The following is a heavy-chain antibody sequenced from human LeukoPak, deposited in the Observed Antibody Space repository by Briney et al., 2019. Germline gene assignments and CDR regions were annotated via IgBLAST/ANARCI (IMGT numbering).Heavy chain of an antibody. CDR2: IYYSGST. J-gene: IGHJ4*02. V-gene: IGHV4-59*08. D-gene: IGHD1-26*01. CDR1: GGSISSYY. CDR3: ARYSGSSPPHYYFDY. Sequence: PSETLSLTCTVSGGSISSYYWSWIRQPPGKGLEWIGYIYYSGSTNYNPSLKSRVTMSIDTSKSQFSLKLSSVTAADTAVYLCARYSGSSPPHYYFDYWGQGTLVTVSS.